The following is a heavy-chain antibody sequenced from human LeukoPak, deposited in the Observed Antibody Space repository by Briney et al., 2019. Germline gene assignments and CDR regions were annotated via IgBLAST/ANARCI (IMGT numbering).Heavy chain of an antibody. V-gene: IGHV3-23*01. D-gene: IGHD6-13*01. CDR1: GFTFSSYA. J-gene: IGHJ4*02. Sequence: GGSLRLSCAASGFTFSSYAMSWVRQAPGKGLEWVSGISDSGDITYYADSVKGRFTISRDNSKNTLYLQMNSLRAEDTAVYYCAKAGVAAAGTWHYWGQGTLVTVSS. CDR3: AKAGVAAAGTWHY. CDR2: ISDSGDIT.